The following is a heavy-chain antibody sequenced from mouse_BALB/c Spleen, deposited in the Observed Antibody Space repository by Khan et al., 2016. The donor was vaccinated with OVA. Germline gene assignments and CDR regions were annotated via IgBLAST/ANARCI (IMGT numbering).Heavy chain of an antibody. D-gene: IGHD2-1*01. J-gene: IGHJ3*01. Sequence: VQLQQSGAELVRPGASVKLSCKASGFNIKDYYMVWVKQRPEQGLEWIGWLDPENGNTVYDPKFQAKASITADTSSNTAYLQLSSLTYEDTAVDYCVRRGYGNYWFAYWGQGTLVTVSA. V-gene: IGHV14-1*02. CDR1: GFNIKDYY. CDR2: LDPENGNT. CDR3: VRRGYGNYWFAY.